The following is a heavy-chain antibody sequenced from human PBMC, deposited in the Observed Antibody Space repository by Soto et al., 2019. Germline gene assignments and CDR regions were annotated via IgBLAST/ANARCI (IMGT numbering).Heavy chain of an antibody. J-gene: IGHJ4*02. D-gene: IGHD1-1*01. CDR2: IYWDDDK. CDR3: AHRRGGVDWNDGDFDS. Sequence: QITLKESGPTLVKPTETLTLTCSFSGFSLTSRPLGVGWIRQPPGKALECLALIYWDDDKRYSPSLRSRLAITKDTQKNQVVLRMTNVDPTDTATYYCAHRRGGVDWNDGDFDSWGQGTLVTVSS. CDR1: GFSLTSRPLG. V-gene: IGHV2-5*02.